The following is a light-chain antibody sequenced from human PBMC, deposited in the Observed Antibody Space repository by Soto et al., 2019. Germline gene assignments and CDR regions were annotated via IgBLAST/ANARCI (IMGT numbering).Light chain of an antibody. Sequence: IVLTQSPGTLSLSPGERATLSCRASQSVSSSDLAWYQQKPGQAPRLLIYSASSRATGIPDRFSGSGSGTDFTLPISRLEPEDFAVYYCQQYDTFGQGTKLESK. CDR1: QSVSSSD. J-gene: IGKJ2*01. V-gene: IGKV3-20*01. CDR2: SAS. CDR3: QQYDT.